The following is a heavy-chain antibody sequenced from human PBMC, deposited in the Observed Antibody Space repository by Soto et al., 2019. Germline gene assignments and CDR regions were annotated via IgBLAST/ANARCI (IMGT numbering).Heavy chain of an antibody. V-gene: IGHV1-18*04. J-gene: IGHJ4*02. D-gene: IGHD1-26*01. CDR1: CYAFTSFN. Sequence: ASVRFSCNGSCYAFTSFNINWVRQAPGQGLEFMGWIVPYNGNTNYGQKFRDRVTLTTETSTSTAYMELRSLRSDDTAVYYSAKDRESGSYEPFDCWGQGTLVTVSS. CDR3: AKDRESGSYEPFDC. CDR2: IVPYNGNT.